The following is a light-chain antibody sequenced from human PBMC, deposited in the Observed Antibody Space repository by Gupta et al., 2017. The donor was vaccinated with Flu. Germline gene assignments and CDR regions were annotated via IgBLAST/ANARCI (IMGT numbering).Light chain of an antibody. CDR1: NIGTKA. V-gene: IGLV3-21*02. CDR3: QVGDSSSDHGV. CDR2: DDS. Sequence: GQTARSTGGGDNIGTKAVHWYQQRPGQAPVLVVYDDSNRPSGITARFSGSNSGNTATLTISRVEAGDEADYYCQVGDSSSDHGVFGGGTKLTVL. J-gene: IGLJ3*02.